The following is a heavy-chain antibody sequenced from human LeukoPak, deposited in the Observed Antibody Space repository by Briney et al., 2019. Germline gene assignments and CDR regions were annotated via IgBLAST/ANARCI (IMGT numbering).Heavy chain of an antibody. CDR2: ISWNSGSI. CDR3: AKRQYSSGWYVFDY. CDR1: GFTFDDYA. Sequence: PGGSLRLSCAASGFTFDDYAMHWVRQAPGKGLEWVSGISWNSGSIGYADSVKGRFTISRDNAKNSLYLQMNSLRAEDMALYYCAKRQYSSGWYVFDYWGQGTLVTVSS. D-gene: IGHD6-19*01. J-gene: IGHJ4*02. V-gene: IGHV3-9*03.